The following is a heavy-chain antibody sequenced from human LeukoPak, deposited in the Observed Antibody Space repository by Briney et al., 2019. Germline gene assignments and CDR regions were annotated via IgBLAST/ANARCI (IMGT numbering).Heavy chain of an antibody. V-gene: IGHV4-30-4*08. CDR2: IYYSGST. CDR1: GGSISSGDYY. D-gene: IGHD4-11*01. CDR3: ARVDSNYVLGY. Sequence: SQTLSLTCTVSGGSISSGDYYWSWIRQPPGKGLGWIGYIYYSGSTYYNPSLKSRVTISVDTSKNQFSLKLSSVTAADTAVYYCARVDSNYVLGYWGQGTLVTVSS. J-gene: IGHJ4*02.